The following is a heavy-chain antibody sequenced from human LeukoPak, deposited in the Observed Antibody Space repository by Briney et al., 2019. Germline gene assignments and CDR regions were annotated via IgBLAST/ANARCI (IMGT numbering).Heavy chain of an antibody. Sequence: PGGSLRLSCAASGFTFDDYAMSWVRQAPGKGLEWVSAISGSGDSTYYADSVKGRFTISRDNSKNTLYLQMNSLRAEDTAVYYCANRGYSAPHWFDPWGQGTLVTVSS. V-gene: IGHV3-23*01. CDR1: GFTFDDYA. D-gene: IGHD5-12*01. CDR3: ANRGYSAPHWFDP. CDR2: ISGSGDST. J-gene: IGHJ5*02.